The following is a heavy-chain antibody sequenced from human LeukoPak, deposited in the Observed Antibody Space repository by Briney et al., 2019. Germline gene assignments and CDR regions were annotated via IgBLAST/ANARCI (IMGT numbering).Heavy chain of an antibody. CDR3: AKNTGASAYYYDYMDV. Sequence: PGGSLRLSCAASGFTFSSYAMSWVRQAPGKGLEWVSAISGSGGSTYYADSVKGRFTISRDNSKNTLYLQMNSLRAEDTAVYYCAKNTGASAYYYDYMDVWGKGTTVTVSS. CDR1: GFTFSSYA. V-gene: IGHV3-23*01. J-gene: IGHJ6*03. D-gene: IGHD1-14*01. CDR2: ISGSGGST.